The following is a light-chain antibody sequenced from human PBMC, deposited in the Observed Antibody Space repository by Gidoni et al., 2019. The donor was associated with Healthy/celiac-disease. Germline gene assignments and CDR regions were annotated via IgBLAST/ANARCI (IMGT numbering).Light chain of an antibody. V-gene: IGKV3-11*01. CDR1: QSFSSY. J-gene: IGKJ4*01. CDR3: QQRSNWLT. CDR2: DAS. Sequence: EIVLTPSPATLSLSPGERATLSCMASQSFSSYLAWYVQKPGKAPRLLIYDASNRATGIPTRFSGSGSGTDFTLIISSLEPEDFAVYYCQQRSNWLTFGGXTKVEIK.